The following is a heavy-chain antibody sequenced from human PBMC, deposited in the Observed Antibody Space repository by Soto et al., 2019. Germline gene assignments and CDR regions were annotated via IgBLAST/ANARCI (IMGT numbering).Heavy chain of an antibody. CDR2: ISYDGSNK. CDR1: GFTFSSYG. D-gene: IGHD6-6*01. J-gene: IGHJ6*04. Sequence: GGSLRLSCAASGFTFSSYGMHWVRQAPGKGLEWVAVISYDGSNKYYADSVKGRFTISRDNSKNTLYLQMNSLRAEDTAVYHCAKDHGSNSIYYYYGMDVWGKGTNVTV. CDR3: AKDHGSNSIYYYYGMDV. V-gene: IGHV3-30*18.